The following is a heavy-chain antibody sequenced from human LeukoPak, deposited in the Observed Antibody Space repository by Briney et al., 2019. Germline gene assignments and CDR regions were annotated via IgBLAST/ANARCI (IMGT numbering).Heavy chain of an antibody. CDR3: ARGALGLIPFDY. V-gene: IGHV1-8*01. J-gene: IGHJ4*02. Sequence: ASVKISSTTSRYTFTSYDINWVRRATLQRLERMGWMNPNSGNTGYAQKFQGRVTMTRNTSISTAYMELSSLRSEDTAVYYCARGALGLIPFDYWGQGTLVTVSS. D-gene: IGHD2-21*01. CDR1: RYTFTSYD. CDR2: MNPNSGNT.